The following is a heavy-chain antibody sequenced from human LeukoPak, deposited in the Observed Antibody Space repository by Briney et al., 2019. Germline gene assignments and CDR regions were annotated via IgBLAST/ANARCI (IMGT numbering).Heavy chain of an antibody. CDR3: VTGLGRTDHDY. V-gene: IGHV3-15*04. CDR2: IERNIDGGTT. CDR1: GFTFSSTW. D-gene: IGHD1/OR15-1a*01. J-gene: IGHJ4*02. Sequence: GGSLRLSCAASGFTFSSTWMSWVRQAPGKGLEWVGRIERNIDGGTTDYAAPVNGRFTISRDDSKNTLYLQMNSLKAEDTAVYYCVTGLGRTDHDYWGQGTLVTVSS.